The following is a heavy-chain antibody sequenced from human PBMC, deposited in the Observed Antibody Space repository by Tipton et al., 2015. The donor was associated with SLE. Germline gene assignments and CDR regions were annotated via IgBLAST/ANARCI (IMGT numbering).Heavy chain of an antibody. CDR3: ARRGITHRAFDI. CDR2: IYYSGST. J-gene: IGHJ3*02. CDR1: GGSISSHY. V-gene: IGHV4-59*11. D-gene: IGHD3-16*01. Sequence: TLSLTCTVSGGSISSHYWSWIRQPPGKGLEWIGYIYYSGSTNYNPSLKSRVTISVDTSKNQFSLKLSSVTAADTAVYYCARRGITHRAFDIWGQGTMVTVSS.